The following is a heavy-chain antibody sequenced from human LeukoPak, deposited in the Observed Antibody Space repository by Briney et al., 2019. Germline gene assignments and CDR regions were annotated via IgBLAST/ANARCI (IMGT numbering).Heavy chain of an antibody. Sequence: GGSLRLSCAGSTFAFGGYWIHWVRQLPGKGLAWVSRIDSAGGRIQWADSVKGRFTISRDNAKNTVYLQMNSLRPKDSAVYYCVADRGNWSGGDFWGRGTLVIVSS. CDR1: TFAFGGYW. CDR2: IDSAGGRI. CDR3: VADRGNWSGGDF. J-gene: IGHJ4*02. V-gene: IGHV3-74*01. D-gene: IGHD3-10*01.